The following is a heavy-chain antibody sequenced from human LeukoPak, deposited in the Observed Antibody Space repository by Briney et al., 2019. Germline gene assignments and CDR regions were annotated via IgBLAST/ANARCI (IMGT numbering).Heavy chain of an antibody. CDR3: ARHQIVGATRSPFDY. CDR2: IYPGDSDT. CDR1: GYRFTTYW. V-gene: IGHV5-51*01. J-gene: IGHJ4*02. Sequence: GASLQISCQGSGYRFTTYWIGWVRQMPGKGPEWMGIIYPGDSDTRYSPSFQGQVTISADKSISTAYLQWSSLKASDTAMYYCARHQIVGATRSPFDYWGQGTLVTVSS. D-gene: IGHD1-26*01.